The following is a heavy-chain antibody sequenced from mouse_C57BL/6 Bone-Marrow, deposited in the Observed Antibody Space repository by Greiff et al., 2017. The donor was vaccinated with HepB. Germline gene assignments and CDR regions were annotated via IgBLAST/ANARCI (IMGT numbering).Heavy chain of an antibody. Sequence: QVQLQQSGAELVRPGTSVKLSCKASGYTFTSYWMHWVKQRPGQGLEWIGYINPSSGYTKYNQKFKDKATLTADKSSSTAYMQLSSLTYEDSAVYYCARWGVVYYSRGDFDYWGQGTTLTVSS. J-gene: IGHJ2*01. V-gene: IGHV1-7*01. CDR1: GYTFTSYW. CDR3: ARWGVVYYSRGDFDY. D-gene: IGHD1-1*01. CDR2: INPSSGYT.